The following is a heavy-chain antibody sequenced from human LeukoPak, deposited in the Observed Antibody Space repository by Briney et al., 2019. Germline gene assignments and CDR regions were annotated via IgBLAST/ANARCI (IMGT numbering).Heavy chain of an antibody. CDR3: ARAVPSALSVPYYDFWSGYYGLYYFGY. D-gene: IGHD3-3*01. CDR2: IYYRGST. CDR1: GGSISSYY. V-gene: IGHV4-59*01. J-gene: IGHJ4*02. Sequence: SETLSLTCTVSGGSISSYYWSWIRQPPGKGLEWIGYIYYRGSTNYNPSLKSRVTISVDTSKNQFSLKLSSVTAADTAVYYCARAVPSALSVPYYDFWSGYYGLYYFGYWGQGTLVTVSS.